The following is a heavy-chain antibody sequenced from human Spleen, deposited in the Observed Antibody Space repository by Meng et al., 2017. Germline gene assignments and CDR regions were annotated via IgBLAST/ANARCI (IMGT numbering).Heavy chain of an antibody. D-gene: IGHD3-22*01. CDR1: GGSISSSSYY. CDR2: IYYSGST. CDR3: ARDGSMIGYFDI. Sequence: GSLRLSCTVSGGSISSSSYYWCWIRQPPGKGLEWIGSIYYSGSTYYNPSLKSRVTISVDTSKNQFSLKLSSVTAADTAVYYCARDGSMIGYFDIWGQGTMVTVSS. J-gene: IGHJ3*02. V-gene: IGHV4-39*07.